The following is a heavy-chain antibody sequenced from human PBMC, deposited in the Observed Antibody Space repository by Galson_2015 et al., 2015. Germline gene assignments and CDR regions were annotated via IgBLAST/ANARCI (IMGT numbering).Heavy chain of an antibody. V-gene: IGHV3-21*01. J-gene: IGHJ4*02. Sequence: SLRLSCAASGFTFSSYSMNWVRQAPGKGLEWVSSISSSSSYIYYADSVKGRFTISRDNAKNSLYLQMNSLRAEDTAVYYCARGSPWADYFDHWGQGTLVTVSS. D-gene: IGHD3-16*01. CDR2: ISSSSSYI. CDR3: ARGSPWADYFDH. CDR1: GFTFSSYS.